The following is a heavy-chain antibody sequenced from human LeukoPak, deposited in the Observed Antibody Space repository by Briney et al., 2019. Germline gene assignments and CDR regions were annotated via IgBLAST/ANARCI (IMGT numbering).Heavy chain of an antibody. CDR3: ARKSDSYMLRGGDC. Sequence: GGSLRLSCAASEFSVSSNFMTWVRQAPGKGLECVSVIYSRGDTYYADSVRGRFTISRDKSKNTLYLQMDSLRVEDTAVYYCARKSDSYMLRGGDCWGQEPSSPSPQ. CDR2: IYSRGDT. D-gene: IGHD3-10*01. V-gene: IGHV3-66*01. CDR1: EFSVSSNF. J-gene: IGHJ5*01.